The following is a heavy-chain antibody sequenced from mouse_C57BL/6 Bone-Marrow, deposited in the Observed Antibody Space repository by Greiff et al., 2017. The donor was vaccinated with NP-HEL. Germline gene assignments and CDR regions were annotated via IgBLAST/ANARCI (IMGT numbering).Heavy chain of an antibody. CDR2: IRSKSNNYAT. CDR1: GFSFNTYA. V-gene: IGHV10-1*01. D-gene: IGHD1-1*01. J-gene: IGHJ1*03. CDR3: VSQGYYGSFWYFDV. Sequence: EVKLLESGGGLVQPKGSLKLSCAASGFSFNTYAMNWVRQAPGKGLEWVARIRSKSNNYATYYADSVKDRFTISRDDSESMLYLQMNNLKTEDTAMYYWVSQGYYGSFWYFDVWGTGTTVTVSS.